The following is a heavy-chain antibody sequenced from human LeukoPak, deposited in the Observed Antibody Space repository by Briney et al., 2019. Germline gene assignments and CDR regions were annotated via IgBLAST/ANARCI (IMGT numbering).Heavy chain of an antibody. CDR3: ARGLTMVRGPPMGY. Sequence: ASVNVSCKASGYTFTSYDINWVRQATGQGLEWMGWMNPNSDNTGYAHKFQGRVTMTRNTSISTAYMELSSLRSEDTAVYYCARGLTMVRGPPMGYWGQGTLVTVSS. J-gene: IGHJ4*02. V-gene: IGHV1-8*01. D-gene: IGHD3-10*01. CDR2: MNPNSDNT. CDR1: GYTFTSYD.